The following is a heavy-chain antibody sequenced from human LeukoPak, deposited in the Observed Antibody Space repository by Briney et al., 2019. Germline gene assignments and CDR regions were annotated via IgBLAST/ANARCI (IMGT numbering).Heavy chain of an antibody. CDR3: ARGRGAFDI. CDR2: MYSGGST. J-gene: IGHJ3*02. CDR1: GLTVSTNH. V-gene: IGHV3-53*01. Sequence: GGSLRLSCAASGLTVSTNHLSWVRQAPGKGLEWVSVMYSGGSTYYADSVKGRFTISRDNSKNTQYLQMNSLRAEDTAVYYCARGRGAFDIWGQGTMVTVS. D-gene: IGHD3-10*01.